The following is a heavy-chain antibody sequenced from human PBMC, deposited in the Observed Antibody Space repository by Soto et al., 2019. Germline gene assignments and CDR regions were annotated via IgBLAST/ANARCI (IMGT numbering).Heavy chain of an antibody. CDR3: AASLSGSGAFDL. J-gene: IGHJ3*01. CDR1: GGSISSGGYY. Sequence: SETLSLTCTVSGGSISSGGYYWSWIRQHPGKGLEWIGYIYYSGSTYYNPSLKSRVTISVDTSKNQLSLKLSSVTAADTAVYYCAASLSGSGAFDLWGQGTMVTVSS. CDR2: IYYSGST. V-gene: IGHV4-31*03. D-gene: IGHD3-10*01.